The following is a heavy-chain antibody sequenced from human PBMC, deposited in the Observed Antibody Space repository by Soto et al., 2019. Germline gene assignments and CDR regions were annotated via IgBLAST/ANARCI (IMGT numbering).Heavy chain of an antibody. D-gene: IGHD3-3*01. V-gene: IGHV1-2*02. CDR3: ARGGGVGVAGSAAFDM. Sequence: QLHLVQSGAVVKKPGASVTVSCSASGYPVTAYYMHWVRQAPGRGLEWMGGINPATGAAKYTQTFQGRVTMTRDTSTRTVFMELRGLTSGDPAVFYCARGGGVGVAGSAAFDMWGQGTLVTVSS. CDR1: GYPVTAYY. J-gene: IGHJ3*02. CDR2: INPATGAA.